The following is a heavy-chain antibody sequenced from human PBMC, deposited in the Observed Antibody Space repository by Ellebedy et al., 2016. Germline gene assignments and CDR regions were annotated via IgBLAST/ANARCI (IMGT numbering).Heavy chain of an antibody. CDR3: AKARSSGYDLDV. J-gene: IGHJ6*02. V-gene: IGHV3-33*06. Sequence: GGSLRLSXAASGFTFSRFGIHWIRQIPGEGLEWVAAILDNGIDKNYRDSVKGRFTISRDNSNNRVYLQMSSLGVEDTAVYFCAKARSSGYDLDVWGQGTPVTASS. CDR2: ILDNGIDK. D-gene: IGHD3-22*01. CDR1: GFTFSRFG.